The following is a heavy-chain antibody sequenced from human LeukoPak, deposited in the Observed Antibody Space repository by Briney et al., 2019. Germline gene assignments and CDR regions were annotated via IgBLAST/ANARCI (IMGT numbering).Heavy chain of an antibody. V-gene: IGHV4-34*01. D-gene: IGHD5-12*01. CDR1: GGSISSYY. J-gene: IGHJ3*02. CDR3: AKSISGSGYDAFDI. Sequence: SETLSLTCTVSGGSISSYYWSWIRQPPGKGLEWIGEINHSGSTNYNPSLKSRVTISVDTSKNQFSLKLSSVTAADTAVYYCAKSISGSGYDAFDIWGQGTMVTVSS. CDR2: INHSGST.